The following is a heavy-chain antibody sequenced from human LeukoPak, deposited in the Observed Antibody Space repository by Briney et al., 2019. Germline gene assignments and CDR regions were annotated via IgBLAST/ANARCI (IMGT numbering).Heavy chain of an antibody. D-gene: IGHD1-26*01. V-gene: IGHV3-30-3*01. Sequence: GGSLRLSCAASGFTFSSYAMHWVRQAPGKGLEWVAVISYDGSNKYYADSVKGRFTISRDNSKNTLYLQMNSLRAEDTAVYYCARDFLGGADYWAREPWSPSPQ. CDR3: ARDFLGGADY. CDR2: ISYDGSNK. CDR1: GFTFSSYA. J-gene: IGHJ4*02.